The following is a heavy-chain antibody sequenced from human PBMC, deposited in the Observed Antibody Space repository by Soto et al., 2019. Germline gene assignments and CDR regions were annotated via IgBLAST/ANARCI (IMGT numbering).Heavy chain of an antibody. Sequence: EVQLVESGGGLVQPGGSLRLSCAASGFTFNNYWMSWFRQAPGKGLEWVANINQHGSAKYYVESVKGRFTISRDNAKNSLYLQMNSLRAEDTAVYYCAIGDIGWLEGANWGQGTLVTVSS. CDR1: GFTFNNYW. D-gene: IGHD3-10*01. V-gene: IGHV3-7*01. J-gene: IGHJ4*02. CDR3: AIGDIGWLEGAN. CDR2: INQHGSAK.